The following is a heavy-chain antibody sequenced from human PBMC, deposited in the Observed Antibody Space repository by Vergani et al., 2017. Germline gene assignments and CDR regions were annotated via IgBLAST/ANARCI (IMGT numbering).Heavy chain of an antibody. J-gene: IGHJ4*02. D-gene: IGHD4-17*01. CDR3: AGSYGDYAIDY. CDR1: GGSISSYY. Sequence: QVQLQESGPGLVKPSETLSLTCTVSGGSISSYYWSWIRQPPGKGLEWIGYIYYSGSTNYNPSLKSRVTISVDTSKNQFSLKLGSVTAADTAGYYCAGSYGDYAIDYWGQGTLVTVSS. V-gene: IGHV4-59*01. CDR2: IYYSGST.